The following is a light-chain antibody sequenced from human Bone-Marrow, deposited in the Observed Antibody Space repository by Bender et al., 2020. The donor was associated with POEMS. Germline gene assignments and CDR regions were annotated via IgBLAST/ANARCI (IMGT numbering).Light chain of an antibody. Sequence: QSALTQPASVSGSPGQSITISCTATSSDVGNFYLVSWYRQHPGKAPKLLIYEVRKRPSGVSNRFSGSKSGNTASLTVSGLQAEDEADYYCSSYAGNNKWVFGGGTKLTVL. V-gene: IGLV2-14*02. J-gene: IGLJ3*02. CDR3: SSYAGNNKWV. CDR1: SSDVGNFYL. CDR2: EVR.